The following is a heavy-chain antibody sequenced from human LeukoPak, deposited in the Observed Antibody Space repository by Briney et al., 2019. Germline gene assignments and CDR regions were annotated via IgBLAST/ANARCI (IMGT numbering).Heavy chain of an antibody. Sequence: SQTLSLTCTVSGGSISSGDYSWSWIRQPPGKGLEWIGYIYYSGSTYYNPSLKSRVTISVDTSKNQFSLKLSSVTAADTAVYYCARTMHYDFWSGYYFNWFDPWGQGTLVTVSS. J-gene: IGHJ5*02. CDR2: IYYSGST. V-gene: IGHV4-30-4*01. CDR1: GGSISSGDYS. CDR3: ARTMHYDFWSGYYFNWFDP. D-gene: IGHD3-3*01.